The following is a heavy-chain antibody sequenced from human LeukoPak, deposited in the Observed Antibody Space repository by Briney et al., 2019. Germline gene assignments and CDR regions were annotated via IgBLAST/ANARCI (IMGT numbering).Heavy chain of an antibody. CDR2: ISGSGSGGST. CDR3: ANAIVYGSGSFSFDY. CDR1: GFTFSNSA. V-gene: IGHV3-23*01. Sequence: GGSLRLSCAASGFTFSNSAMSWVRQAPGKGLEWVSSISGSGSGGSTYYADSVKGRFTISRDNSKNTLYLQMNSLRAEDTAVYYCANAIVYGSGSFSFDYWGQGTLVTVSS. J-gene: IGHJ4*02. D-gene: IGHD3-10*01.